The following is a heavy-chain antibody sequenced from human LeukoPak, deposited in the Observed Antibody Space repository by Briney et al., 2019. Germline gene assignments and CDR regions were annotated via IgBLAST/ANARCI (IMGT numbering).Heavy chain of an antibody. CDR2: FDPEEAKM. V-gene: IGHV1-24*01. Sequence: ASVKVSCKVSGNSLSELSIQCVRQAPGKGLECMGGFDPEEAKMVYAQNFQGRVTMTEDTSTQTAYMELSGLTSDDTAVYYCTTRIGDFWSGFVNWGQGTLVTVSS. CDR3: TTRIGDFWSGFVN. CDR1: GNSLSELS. D-gene: IGHD3-3*01. J-gene: IGHJ4*02.